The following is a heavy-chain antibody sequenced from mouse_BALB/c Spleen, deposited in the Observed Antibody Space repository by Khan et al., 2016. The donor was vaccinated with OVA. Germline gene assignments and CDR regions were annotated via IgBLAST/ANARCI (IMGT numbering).Heavy chain of an antibody. CDR2: INTHSGVP. CDR3: ARGGAAYDRDDGGAMEY. CDR1: GYTFTTAG. V-gene: IGHV9-4*02. D-gene: IGHD2-14*01. J-gene: IGHJ4*01. Sequence: QIQLVQSGPELKKPGETVRISCKASGYTFTTAGIQWVQQMPGKGLKWIGWINTHSGVPKYADDFTGRFAFSLEISVNTAYLQITNLNNEDTATDFGARGGAAYDRDDGGAMEYWGQGTSVTVSS.